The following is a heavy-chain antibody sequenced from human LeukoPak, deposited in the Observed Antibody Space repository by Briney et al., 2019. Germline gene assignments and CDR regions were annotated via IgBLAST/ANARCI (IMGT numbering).Heavy chain of an antibody. J-gene: IGHJ4*03. D-gene: IGHD2-15*01. CDR1: GDSIGTYY. V-gene: IGHV4-4*07. Sequence: PSETETLICTVSGDSIGTYYWSWIRQSAGKGLEWIGRTYTSGYTNYNPSLKSRVTMSADASKNQFSLKLTSVTAADTAVYYCARDSTSVAVGYFDVWGQGALVTVSS. CDR3: ARDSTSVAVGYFDV. CDR2: TYTSGYT.